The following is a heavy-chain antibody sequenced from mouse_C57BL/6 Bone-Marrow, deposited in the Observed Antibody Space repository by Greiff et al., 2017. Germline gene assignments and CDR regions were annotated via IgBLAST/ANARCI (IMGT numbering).Heavy chain of an antibody. Sequence: EVQLVESGGGLVKPGGSLKLSCAASGFTFSSYAMSWVRQTPEKRLEWVATISDGGSYTYYPDNVKGRFTISRDNAKNNLYLQMSHLKSEDTAMYYCARAGGYYGWYFDVWGTGTTVTVSS. CDR3: ARAGGYYGWYFDV. CDR2: ISDGGSYT. D-gene: IGHD1-1*02. CDR1: GFTFSSYA. J-gene: IGHJ1*03. V-gene: IGHV5-4*01.